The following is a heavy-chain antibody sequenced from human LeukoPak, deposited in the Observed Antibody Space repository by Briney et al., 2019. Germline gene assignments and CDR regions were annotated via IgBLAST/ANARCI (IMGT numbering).Heavy chain of an antibody. J-gene: IGHJ4*02. Sequence: GRSLRFSCAASGFTFDDYAMHWVRQAPGKGLEWVSGISWNSGSIGYADSVKGRFTISRDNAKNSLYLQMNSLRAEDTALYYCAKDGYNSLDYWGQGTLVTVSS. D-gene: IGHD5-24*01. CDR1: GFTFDDYA. V-gene: IGHV3-9*01. CDR2: ISWNSGSI. CDR3: AKDGYNSLDY.